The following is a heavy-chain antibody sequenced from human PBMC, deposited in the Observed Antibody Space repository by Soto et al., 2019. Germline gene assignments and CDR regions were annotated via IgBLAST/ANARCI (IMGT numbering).Heavy chain of an antibody. CDR3: ARDSAEDYDFWSGYYIWYGMDV. V-gene: IGHV6-1*01. Sequence: SQTLSLTCVISGDSVSSNSAAWNWIRQSPSRGLEWLGRTYYRSKWYNDYAVSVKSRITINPDTSKNQFSLQLNSVTPEDTAVYYCARDSAEDYDFWSGYYIWYGMDVWGQGTTVTSP. CDR1: GDSVSSNSAA. J-gene: IGHJ6*02. D-gene: IGHD3-3*01. CDR2: TYYRSKWYN.